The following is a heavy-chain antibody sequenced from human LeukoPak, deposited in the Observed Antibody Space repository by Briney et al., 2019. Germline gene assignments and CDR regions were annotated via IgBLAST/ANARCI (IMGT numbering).Heavy chain of an antibody. Sequence: PSETLSLTCAVYGGSFSGYYWSWIRQPPGKGLEWIGEINHSGSTNYNPSLKSRVTISVDTSKNQFSLKLSSVTAADTAVYYCARHIDFWSGYGDYMDVWGKGTTVTVSS. V-gene: IGHV4-34*01. CDR1: GGSFSGYY. CDR2: INHSGST. D-gene: IGHD3-3*01. CDR3: ARHIDFWSGYGDYMDV. J-gene: IGHJ6*03.